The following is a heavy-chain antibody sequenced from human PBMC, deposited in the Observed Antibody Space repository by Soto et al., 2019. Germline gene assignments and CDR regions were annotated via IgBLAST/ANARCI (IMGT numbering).Heavy chain of an antibody. CDR1: GYSFISSW. V-gene: IGHV5-51*01. CDR2: IYPGDSDT. Sequence: VESLKISCQSSGYSFISSWSGWVRQRPGKGLEWMGIIYPGDSDTRYSPFFHGQVTISADKSTSTAYLQWSSLKASHTATYYCARMMAASRTALDFWGQGALVTVT. CDR3: ARMMAASRTALDF. D-gene: IGHD6-13*01. J-gene: IGHJ4*02.